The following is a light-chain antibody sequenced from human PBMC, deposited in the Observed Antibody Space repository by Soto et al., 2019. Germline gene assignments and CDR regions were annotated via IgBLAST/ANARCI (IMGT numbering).Light chain of an antibody. Sequence: EIVLTQSPATLSLSPGERATLSCRASQSVSSYLAWYQQKPGQAPRLLIYDASNRATGIPARFNGSGSGTDFTLTISSLEPEDFEVYYCQQRSNWPRTFGQGTKLEIK. V-gene: IGKV3-11*01. CDR3: QQRSNWPRT. J-gene: IGKJ2*01. CDR1: QSVSSY. CDR2: DAS.